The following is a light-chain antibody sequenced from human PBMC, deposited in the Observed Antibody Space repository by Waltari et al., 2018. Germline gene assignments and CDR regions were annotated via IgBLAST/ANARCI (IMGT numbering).Light chain of an antibody. J-gene: IGKJ4*01. CDR2: EAS. V-gene: IGKV1-5*03. Sequence: DIQMTQSPFTLSAAVGDKVTINCRASQSMDKWLAWYQQKPGKSPQLVIYEASIFKDSFPSRFRGSGSGTDFTLTIINLQPEDLATYFCQQYTEYPLSFGGWTKVEI. CDR1: QSMDKW. CDR3: QQYTEYPLS.